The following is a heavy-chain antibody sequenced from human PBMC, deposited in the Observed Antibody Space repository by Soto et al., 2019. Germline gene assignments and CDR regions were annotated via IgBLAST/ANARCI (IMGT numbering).Heavy chain of an antibody. J-gene: IGHJ5*02. CDR1: GGSISSGDYY. V-gene: IGHV4-30-4*01. CDR3: ARAGYCSGGSCYSWFDP. Sequence: SETLSLTCTVSGGSISSGDYYWSWNRQPPGKGLEWIGYIYYSGSTYYNPSLKSRVTISVDTSKNQFSLKLSSVTAADTAVYYCARAGYCSGGSCYSWFDPWGQGTLVTVSS. CDR2: IYYSGST. D-gene: IGHD2-15*01.